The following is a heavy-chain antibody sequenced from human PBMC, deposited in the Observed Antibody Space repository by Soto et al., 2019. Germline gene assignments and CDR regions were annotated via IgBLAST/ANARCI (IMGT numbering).Heavy chain of an antibody. D-gene: IGHD1-1*01. CDR3: ATWHELEHAYDV. CDR1: GLTISGKKY. J-gene: IGHJ3*01. V-gene: IGHV3-53*01. CDR2: LYDVDGS. Sequence: DVQLVESGGGLIQPGESLRLSCAAFGLTISGKKYVAWVRQAPGKGLEWVSGLYDVDGSFYADSVRGRFTTSSDSSKTTVYLQMNDLRPDDTAVYYCATWHELEHAYDVWGQGTTVTVSS.